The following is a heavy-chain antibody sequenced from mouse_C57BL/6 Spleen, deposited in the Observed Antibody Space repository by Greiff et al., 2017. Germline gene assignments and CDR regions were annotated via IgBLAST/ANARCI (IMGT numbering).Heavy chain of an antibody. D-gene: IGHD1-1*01. J-gene: IGHJ1*03. CDR1: GYTFTSYW. Sequence: QVPLQQPGAELVRPGTSVKLSCKASGYTFTSYWMHWVKQRPGQGLEWIGVIDPSDRYTNSNQKFKGKATLTVDTSSSTAYMQLSSLTSEDSAVYYCARGDYGSSYWYFDVWGTGTTVTVSS. V-gene: IGHV1-59*01. CDR2: IDPSDRYT. CDR3: ARGDYGSSYWYFDV.